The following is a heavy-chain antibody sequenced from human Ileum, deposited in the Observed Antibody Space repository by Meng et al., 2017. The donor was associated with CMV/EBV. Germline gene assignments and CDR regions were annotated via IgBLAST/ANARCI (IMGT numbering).Heavy chain of an antibody. CDR3: VRGGLSAYDFDH. CDR1: GFTFSSLW. D-gene: IGHD5-12*01. V-gene: IGHV3-74*03. Sequence: GESLKISCAASGFTFSSLWMHWVRPAPGKGLVWVARINAAGSTTTDADFVKGRFTISRDNAKNTLYLEMNNLRAEDTAFYYCVRGGLSAYDFDHWGQGALVTVSS. J-gene: IGHJ4*02. CDR2: INAAGSTT.